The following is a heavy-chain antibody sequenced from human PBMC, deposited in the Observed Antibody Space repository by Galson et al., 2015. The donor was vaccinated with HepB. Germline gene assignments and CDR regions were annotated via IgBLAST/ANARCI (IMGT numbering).Heavy chain of an antibody. D-gene: IGHD5-18*01. J-gene: IGHJ3*01. CDR1: GFTFSGYG. CDR3: ARRVDTAMGEPLHF. Sequence: SLRLSCAASGFTFSGYGMHWVRQAPGKGLEWVAVIWYDGSNRYYADSVKGRFTISRDNSRNTLYLQMNSLRAEATAVYYCARRVDTAMGEPLHFWGPGTMVTVSS. CDR2: IWYDGSNR. V-gene: IGHV3-33*08.